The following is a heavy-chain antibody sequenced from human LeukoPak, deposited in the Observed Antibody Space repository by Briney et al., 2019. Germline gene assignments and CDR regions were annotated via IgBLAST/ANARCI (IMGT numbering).Heavy chain of an antibody. CDR3: AAGILTGSDAFDI. D-gene: IGHD3-9*01. V-gene: IGHV1-3*01. Sequence: ASVKVPCKASGYTFTSYAMHWVRQAPGQRLEWMGWINAGNGNTKYSQKFQGRVTITRDTSASTAYMELSSLRSEDTAVYYCAAGILTGSDAFDIWGQGTMVTVSS. CDR1: GYTFTSYA. CDR2: INAGNGNT. J-gene: IGHJ3*02.